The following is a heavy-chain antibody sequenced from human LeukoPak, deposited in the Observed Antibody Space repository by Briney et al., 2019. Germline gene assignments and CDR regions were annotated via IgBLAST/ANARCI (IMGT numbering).Heavy chain of an antibody. V-gene: IGHV1-46*01. CDR3: ARGPNLGPPDY. Sequence: GASVKVSCKASGYTFTGYYIHWVRQAPGQGLEWMGVINPSGGSTNYTQKFQGGATMTRDTSTSSVYMELTSLRSEDTAVYYCARGPNLGPPDYWGQGTLVTVSS. CDR1: GYTFTGYY. CDR2: INPSGGST. D-gene: IGHD4/OR15-4a*01. J-gene: IGHJ4*02.